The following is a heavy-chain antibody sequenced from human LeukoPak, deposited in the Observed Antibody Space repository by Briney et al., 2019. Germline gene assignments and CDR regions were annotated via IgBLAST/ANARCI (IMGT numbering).Heavy chain of an antibody. Sequence: PGRSLRLSCAASGFTFSFNSMHWVRQGPGKGLVWVARIKRGGSGTTYADSVKGRVTISRDNAKNTLYLQMNSLRAEDTAVYYCARSNGFALDVWGQGTTVTVSS. J-gene: IGHJ6*02. CDR3: ARSNGFALDV. CDR2: IKRGGSGT. D-gene: IGHD2-8*01. V-gene: IGHV3-74*01. CDR1: GFTFSFNS.